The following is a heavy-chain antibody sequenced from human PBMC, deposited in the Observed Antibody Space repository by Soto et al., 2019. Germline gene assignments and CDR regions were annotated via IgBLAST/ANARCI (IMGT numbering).Heavy chain of an antibody. J-gene: IGHJ4*02. V-gene: IGHV1-69*01. D-gene: IGHD1-26*01. CDR1: GGTFNSYA. CDR3: SSARVIQLTFGSHWAF. Sequence: QVKLVQSGGEVRKPGSSVKVSCKASGGTFNSYAISWVRQAPGQGLEWMGGINPVFGTAKYAERLQGRVTITADESTSTFYMELSGLRSEDTALYDCSSARVIQLTFGSHWAFWGQGTLVTVSS. CDR2: INPVFGTA.